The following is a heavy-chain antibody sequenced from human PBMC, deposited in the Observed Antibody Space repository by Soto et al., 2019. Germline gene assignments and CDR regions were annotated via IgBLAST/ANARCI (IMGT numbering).Heavy chain of an antibody. CDR1: GGSISSGGYY. J-gene: IGHJ3*02. CDR2: IYYSGST. V-gene: IGHV4-31*03. D-gene: IGHD2-15*01. Sequence: SETLSLTCTVSGGSISSGGYYWSWIRQHPGKGLEWIGYIYYSGSTYYNPSLKSRVTISVDTSKNQFSLKLSSVTAADTAVYYCAVYSVGAAHDAFDIWGQGTMVTVSS. CDR3: AVYSVGAAHDAFDI.